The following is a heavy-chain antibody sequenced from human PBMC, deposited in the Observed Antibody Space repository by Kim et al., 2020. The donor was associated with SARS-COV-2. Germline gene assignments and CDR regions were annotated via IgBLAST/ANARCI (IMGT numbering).Heavy chain of an antibody. CDR1: GYTFTTYA. J-gene: IGHJ4*02. V-gene: IGHV7-4-1*02. D-gene: IGHD5-12*01. CDR2: INTNTGNP. CDR3: ARDHEATMPGY. Sequence: ASVKVSCKASGYTFTTYAMNWVRQAPGQGLEWMGWINTNTGNPTYAQGFTGRFAFSLDTSVSTAYLQISSLKVEDTAVYYCARDHEATMPGYWGQGTLVTVSS.